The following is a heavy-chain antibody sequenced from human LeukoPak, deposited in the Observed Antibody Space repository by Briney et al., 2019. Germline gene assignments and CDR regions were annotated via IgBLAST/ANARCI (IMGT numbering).Heavy chain of an antibody. CDR1: GFTFSSYV. Sequence: GGSLRLSCAASGFTFSSYVMHWVRQAPGKGLEWVAVISYDGSNKYYADSVKGRFTISRDNSKNTLYLQMNSLRAEDTAVYYCARDLAVLRYFDWLSDYWGQGTLVTVSS. J-gene: IGHJ4*02. CDR3: ARDLAVLRYFDWLSDY. CDR2: ISYDGSNK. V-gene: IGHV3-30*04. D-gene: IGHD3-9*01.